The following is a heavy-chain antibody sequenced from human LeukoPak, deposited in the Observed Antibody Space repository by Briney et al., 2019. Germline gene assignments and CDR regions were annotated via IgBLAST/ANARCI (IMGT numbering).Heavy chain of an antibody. J-gene: IGHJ6*03. V-gene: IGHV3-23*01. CDR1: GFTFSSYA. D-gene: IGHD3-16*01. CDR3: AKGLRTGVGPYMGYHYYMDV. CDR2: INDNGAGT. Sequence: PGGSLRLSCAASGFTFSSYAMSWVRQASGKGLKWVSTINDNGAGTYYADSVKGRFTISRDNSYNTVSLQMNSLRDEDTGVYFCAKGLRTGVGPYMGYHYYMDVWGKGATVTVSS.